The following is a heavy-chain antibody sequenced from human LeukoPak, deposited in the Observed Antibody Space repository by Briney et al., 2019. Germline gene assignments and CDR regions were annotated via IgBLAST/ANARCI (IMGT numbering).Heavy chain of an antibody. Sequence: PSQTLSLTCTVSGGSISSGEYYWSWIRQPAGKGLEWIGYIYYSGSTYYNPSLKSRVTISVDTSKNQFSLKLSSVTAADTAVYYCARGSRWAIYFDYWGQGTLVTVSS. J-gene: IGHJ4*02. V-gene: IGHV4-30-4*01. CDR1: GGSISSGEYY. CDR2: IYYSGST. D-gene: IGHD1-26*01. CDR3: ARGSRWAIYFDY.